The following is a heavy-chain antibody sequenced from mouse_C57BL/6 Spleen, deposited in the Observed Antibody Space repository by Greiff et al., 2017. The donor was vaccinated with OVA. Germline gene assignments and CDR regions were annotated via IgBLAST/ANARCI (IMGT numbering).Heavy chain of an antibody. CDR2: IHPNSGST. CDR3: AGDYDKGMGYFDV. D-gene: IGHD2-4*01. CDR1: GYTFTSYW. V-gene: IGHV1-64*01. Sequence: QVQLQQPGAELVKPGASVKLSCKASGYTFTSYWMHWVKQRPGQGLEWIGMIHPNSGSTNYNEKFKSKATLTVDKSSSTAYMQLSSLTSEDSAVYYGAGDYDKGMGYFDVWGTGTTVTVSS. J-gene: IGHJ1*03.